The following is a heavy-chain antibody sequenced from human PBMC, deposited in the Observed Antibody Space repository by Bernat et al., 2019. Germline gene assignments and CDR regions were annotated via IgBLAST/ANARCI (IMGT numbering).Heavy chain of an antibody. Sequence: EVQLVESGGGLVQPGGSLRLSCAASGFTFSSYSMNWVRQAPGKGLEWVSYISSSSSTIYYADSVKGRFTISRDNAKNSLYLQMNSLRAEDTAVYYCARVEYYDSRGYSDYWGQGSLVTVSS. CDR1: GFTFSSYS. CDR2: ISSSSSTI. J-gene: IGHJ4*02. V-gene: IGHV3-48*01. D-gene: IGHD3-22*01. CDR3: ARVEYYDSRGYSDY.